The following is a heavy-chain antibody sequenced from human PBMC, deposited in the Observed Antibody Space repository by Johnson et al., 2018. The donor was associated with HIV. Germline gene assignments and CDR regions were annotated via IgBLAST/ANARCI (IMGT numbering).Heavy chain of an antibody. CDR2: ISWNSGSI. Sequence: VQLVESGGALVQPGRSLRLSCVASGFTFEDYAMYWVRQAPVKGLEWVSGISWNSGSIGYADSVKGRFPISRDNAKNSLYLQMSSLRGEDMAVYYCARERWSSYFGAFDIWGQGTMVTLSS. CDR1: GFTFEDYA. CDR3: ARERWSSYFGAFDI. V-gene: IGHV3-9*03. J-gene: IGHJ3*02. D-gene: IGHD3-3*01.